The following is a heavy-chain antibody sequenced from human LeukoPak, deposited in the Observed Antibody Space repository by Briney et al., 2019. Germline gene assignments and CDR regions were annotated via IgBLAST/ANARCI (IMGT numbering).Heavy chain of an antibody. J-gene: IGHJ4*02. CDR1: EFIFSRYW. CDR3: ARDPAYYYDSSRSYFDY. D-gene: IGHD3-22*01. CDR2: IKQDASEK. Sequence: GGSLRLSCVVSEFIFSRYWMSWVRQAPGKGLEWVATIKQDASEKYQVDSVEGRFTISRDNSRNTLYLQMNSLRAEDTALYYCARDPAYYYDSSRSYFDYWGQGTLVTVSS. V-gene: IGHV3-7*01.